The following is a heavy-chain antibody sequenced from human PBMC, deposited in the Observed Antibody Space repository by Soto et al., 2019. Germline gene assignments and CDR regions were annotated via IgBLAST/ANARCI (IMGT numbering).Heavy chain of an antibody. Sequence: SDTLSLTCTVSGGSMSSHYWTWLRQSPGKGLEWIGYISYSGSTYYNPSLKSRVSISADTSKNQFSLRMNSMIAADTAVYYCARADPAASVGYWGQGTLVTVSS. J-gene: IGHJ4*02. D-gene: IGHD2-2*01. CDR1: GGSMSSHY. CDR3: ARADPAASVGY. CDR2: ISYSGST. V-gene: IGHV4-59*11.